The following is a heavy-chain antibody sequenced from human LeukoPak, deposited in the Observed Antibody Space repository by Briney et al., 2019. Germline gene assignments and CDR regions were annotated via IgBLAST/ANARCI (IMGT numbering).Heavy chain of an antibody. Sequence: PGGSLRLSCAASGFTFSDHYMDWVRQAPGKGLEWVGRTRNKANSYTTEYAASVKGRFTISRDDSKNSLYLQMNSLKTEDTAVYYCARPLRYSSGWYDYWGQGTLGTVS. CDR3: ARPLRYSSGWYDY. J-gene: IGHJ4*02. CDR2: TRNKANSYTT. V-gene: IGHV3-72*01. D-gene: IGHD6-19*01. CDR1: GFTFSDHY.